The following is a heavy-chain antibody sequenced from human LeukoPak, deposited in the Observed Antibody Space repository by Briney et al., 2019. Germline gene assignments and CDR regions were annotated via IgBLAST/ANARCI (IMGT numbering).Heavy chain of an antibody. CDR2: IIPIFGTA. CDR3: ARAGSGFWSGFGYYYYMDV. J-gene: IGHJ6*03. D-gene: IGHD3-3*01. CDR1: GGTFSSYA. V-gene: IGHV1-69*05. Sequence: SVKVSSKASGGTFSSYAISWVRQAPGQGLEWMGGIIPIFGTANYAQKFQGRVTITTDESTSTAYMELSSLRSEDTAVYYCARAGSGFWSGFGYYYYMDVWGKGTTVTVSS.